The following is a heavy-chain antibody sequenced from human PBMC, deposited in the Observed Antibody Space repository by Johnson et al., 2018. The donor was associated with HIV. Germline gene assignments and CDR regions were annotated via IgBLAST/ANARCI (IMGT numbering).Heavy chain of an antibody. CDR1: GFIFSSYG. CDR3: ATSTASDALDI. CDR2: IWSDGSNK. D-gene: IGHD1-1*01. V-gene: IGHV3-33*01. J-gene: IGHJ3*02. Sequence: QVQLVESGGGVVQPGRSVRLSCVASGFIFSSYGMHWVRQAPGKGLEWVAVIWSDGSNKYYADSVKGRFTISRDNSKNTLFLQMNSLRADDTAMYYCATSTASDALDIWGQGTMVTVSS.